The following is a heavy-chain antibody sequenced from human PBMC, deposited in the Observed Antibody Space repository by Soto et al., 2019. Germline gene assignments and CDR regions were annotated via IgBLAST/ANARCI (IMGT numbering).Heavy chain of an antibody. CDR3: ARDGGFYYGMDV. J-gene: IGHJ6*02. D-gene: IGHD3-3*01. CDR2: IYYSGST. Sequence: SETLSLTCTVSCGSIRSDYWNWIRQPPGKGLEWIGYIYYSGSTNYNPSLKSRVTISVDTSKNQFSLKLSSVTAADTAVYYCARDGGFYYGMDVWGQGTTVT. V-gene: IGHV4-59*01. CDR1: CGSIRSDY.